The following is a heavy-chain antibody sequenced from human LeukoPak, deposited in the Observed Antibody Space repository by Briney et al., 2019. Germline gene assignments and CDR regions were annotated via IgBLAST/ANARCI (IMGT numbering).Heavy chain of an antibody. V-gene: IGHV5-51*01. CDR3: ARQGHYSGYDSDYFDY. J-gene: IGHJ4*02. Sequence: GESLKISCKGSGYSFTNYWIGWVRQMRGKGLEWMGIIYLGDSDTRYSPSFQGQVTISADKSINTAYLQWSSLKASDTAMYYCARQGHYSGYDSDYFDYWGQGTLVTVSS. CDR1: GYSFTNYW. CDR2: IYLGDSDT. D-gene: IGHD5-12*01.